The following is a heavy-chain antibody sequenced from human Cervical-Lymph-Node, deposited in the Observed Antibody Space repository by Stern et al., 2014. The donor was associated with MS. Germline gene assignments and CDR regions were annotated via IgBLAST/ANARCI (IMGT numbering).Heavy chain of an antibody. J-gene: IGHJ6*02. D-gene: IGHD1-26*01. Sequence: VQLVESGGGVVQPGRSLRLSCAASGFTFSSYGMHWVRQAPGKGLEWVAVISYDGSNHNYADSVKGRFTISRDNSKNTLYLQMNSLRAEDTAVYYCAKDLGGSYYHYYYGMDVWGQGTTVTVSS. CDR3: AKDLGGSYYHYYYGMDV. V-gene: IGHV3-30*18. CDR1: GFTFSSYG. CDR2: ISYDGSNH.